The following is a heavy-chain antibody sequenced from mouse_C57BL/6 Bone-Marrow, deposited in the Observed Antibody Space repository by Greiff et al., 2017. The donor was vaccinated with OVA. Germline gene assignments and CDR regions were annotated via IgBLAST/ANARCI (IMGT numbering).Heavy chain of an antibody. CDR2: IDPSDSYT. CDR1: GYTFTGYW. CDR3: ARSWAY. J-gene: IGHJ3*01. Sequence: QVQLQQPGAELVKPGASVKLSCKASGYTFTGYWMQWVKQRPGQGLEWIGEIDPSDSYTNYNQKFKGKATLTVDTSSSTAYMQLSSLTSEDSAVYYCARSWAYWGQGTLVTVSA. V-gene: IGHV1-50*01.